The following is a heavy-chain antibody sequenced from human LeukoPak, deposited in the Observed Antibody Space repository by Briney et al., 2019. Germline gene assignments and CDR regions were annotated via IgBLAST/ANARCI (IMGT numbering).Heavy chain of an antibody. CDR2: INHSGST. CDR3: ARARRRFDP. Sequence: GSLRLSCAASGFTIGDYAMSWFRQPPGKGLEWIGEINHSGSTNYNPSLKSRVTISVDTSKNQFSLKLSSVTAADTAVYYCARARRRFDPWGQGTLVTVSS. V-gene: IGHV4-34*01. CDR1: GFTIGDYA. J-gene: IGHJ5*02.